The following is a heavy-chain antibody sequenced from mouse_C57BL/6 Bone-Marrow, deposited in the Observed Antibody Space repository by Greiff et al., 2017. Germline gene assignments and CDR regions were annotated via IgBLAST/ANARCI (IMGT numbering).Heavy chain of an antibody. CDR1: GYAFSSSW. J-gene: IGHJ1*03. D-gene: IGHD1-1*01. Sequence: QVQLQQSGPELVKPGASVKISCKASGYAFSSSWMNWVKQRPGKGLEWIGRIYPGDGDTNYNGKFKGKATLTADKSSSTAYMQLSSLTSEDSAVYFCAREGYYYGSSPSYWYFDVWGTGTTVTVSS. CDR3: AREGYYYGSSPSYWYFDV. V-gene: IGHV1-82*01. CDR2: IYPGDGDT.